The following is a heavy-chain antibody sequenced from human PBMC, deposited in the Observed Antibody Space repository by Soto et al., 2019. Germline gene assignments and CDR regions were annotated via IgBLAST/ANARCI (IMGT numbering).Heavy chain of an antibody. CDR3: AREGVASAIHPWGDAFDI. J-gene: IGHJ3*02. V-gene: IGHV1-3*04. CDR1: GYTFTNYV. CDR2: VGIGSTKT. Sequence: QVQLVQSGAEVKKPGASVKVSCKASGYTFTNYVIHWVRQAPGQSLEWMRWVGIGSTKTDYSQNFLGRVTFTRDTSANTAQMELSGLRSEDTAVYYCAREGVASAIHPWGDAFDIWGQGTMVTVSS. D-gene: IGHD3-16*01.